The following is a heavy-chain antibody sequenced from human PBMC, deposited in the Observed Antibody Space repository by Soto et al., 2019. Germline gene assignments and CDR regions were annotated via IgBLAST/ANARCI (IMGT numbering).Heavy chain of an antibody. CDR1: GFTFRSYA. Sequence: QVQLVESGGGVVQPGRSLRLSCAASGFTFRSYAMHCVRQAPGKGLEWVAVISYDGSNKYYADSVKGRFTISRDNSKNTLYLQMNSLRAEDTAVYYCARDRGSSAPFDYWGQGTLVTVSS. CDR2: ISYDGSNK. V-gene: IGHV3-30-3*01. J-gene: IGHJ4*02. CDR3: ARDRGSSAPFDY. D-gene: IGHD2-15*01.